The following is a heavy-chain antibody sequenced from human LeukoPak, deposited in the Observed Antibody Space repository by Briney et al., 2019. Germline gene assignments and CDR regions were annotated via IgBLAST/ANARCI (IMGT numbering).Heavy chain of an antibody. J-gene: IGHJ4*02. CDR2: TYYRSKWYN. D-gene: IGHD3-22*01. V-gene: IGHV6-1*01. CDR3: ARGTSIIAYYYDSSGYYDY. Sequence: SQTLSLTCAISGYSVSSNSAAWNWIRQSPSRGLEWLGRTYYRSKWYNDYAVSVKSRVTINPDTSMNQFSLQLNSVTPEDTAVYYCARGTSIIAYYYDSSGYYDYWGQGTLVTVSS. CDR1: GYSVSSNSAA.